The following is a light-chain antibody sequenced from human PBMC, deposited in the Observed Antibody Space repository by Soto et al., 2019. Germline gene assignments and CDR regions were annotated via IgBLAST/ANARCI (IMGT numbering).Light chain of an antibody. Sequence: IQLTQSPSTLSGSVGDRVTITCRASQNIGRWLAWYQQKPGKAPKLLIYEASNLESGVPSRFSGSGSGTEFTLTISSLQPDDFATYFCHQHHSPSWTFGQGTKVEI. CDR3: HQHHSPSWT. J-gene: IGKJ1*01. CDR2: EAS. V-gene: IGKV1-5*01. CDR1: QNIGRW.